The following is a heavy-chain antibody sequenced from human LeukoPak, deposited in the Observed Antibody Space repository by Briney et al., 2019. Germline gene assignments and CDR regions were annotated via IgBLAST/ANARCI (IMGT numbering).Heavy chain of an antibody. CDR3: ARGGTAVIAPCAFDI. CDR1: GGSISSYY. D-gene: IGHD4-23*01. CDR2: IYYSGST. V-gene: IGHV4-59*01. Sequence: PSETLSLTCTVSGGSISSYYWSWIRQPPGKGLEWIGYIYYSGSTNCNPSVKSRVAMSVDTSKKQFSLKLSSLTAADTAVYYCARGGTAVIAPCAFDIWGQGTMVTVSS. J-gene: IGHJ3*02.